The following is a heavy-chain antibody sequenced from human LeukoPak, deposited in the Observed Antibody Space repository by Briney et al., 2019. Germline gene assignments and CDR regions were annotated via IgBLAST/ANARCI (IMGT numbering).Heavy chain of an antibody. CDR1: GFTFSSYG. J-gene: IGHJ1*01. CDR3: ARSPYDSSGYYFGGDFHH. Sequence: GGSLRLSCAASGFTFSSYGMHWVRQAPGKGLEWVAFIRYDGSNKYYADSVKGRFTISRDNAKNSLYLQMNSLRAEDTALYYCARSPYDSSGYYFGGDFHHWGQGTLVTVSS. V-gene: IGHV3-30*02. D-gene: IGHD3-22*01. CDR2: IRYDGSNK.